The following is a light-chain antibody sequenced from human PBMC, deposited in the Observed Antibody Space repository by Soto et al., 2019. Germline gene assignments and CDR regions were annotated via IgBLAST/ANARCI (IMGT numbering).Light chain of an antibody. Sequence: DIPMTQSPSTLSASVGDRVTITCRASQSISSWLAWYQQKPGKAPKLLIYKASSLETGVPSRFSGSGSGTEFTLTISSLQPDDFATYYCQQYNSYPLTFGGGTKVEIK. CDR2: KAS. J-gene: IGKJ4*01. V-gene: IGKV1-5*03. CDR1: QSISSW. CDR3: QQYNSYPLT.